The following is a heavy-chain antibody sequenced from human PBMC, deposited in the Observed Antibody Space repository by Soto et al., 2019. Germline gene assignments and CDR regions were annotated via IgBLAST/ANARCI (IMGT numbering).Heavy chain of an antibody. D-gene: IGHD6-19*01. CDR3: AREGVGSSGWYRAFDI. J-gene: IGHJ3*02. Sequence: GASVKVSWKASGYTFTSYYMHWVRQAPGQGLEWMGIINPSGGSTSYAQKFQGRVTMTRDTSTSTVYMELSSLRSEDTAVYYCAREGVGSSGWYRAFDIWRQGTMVTVSS. V-gene: IGHV1-46*01. CDR2: INPSGGST. CDR1: GYTFTSYY.